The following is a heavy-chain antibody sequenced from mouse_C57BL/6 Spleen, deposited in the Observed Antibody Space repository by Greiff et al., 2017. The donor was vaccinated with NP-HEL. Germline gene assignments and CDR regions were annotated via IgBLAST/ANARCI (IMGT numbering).Heavy chain of an antibody. CDR1: GYTFTDYE. CDR3: TRRYSNYYYFDY. J-gene: IGHJ2*01. V-gene: IGHV1-15*01. CDR2: IDPETGGT. Sequence: QVQLQQSGAELVRPGASVTLSCKASGYTFTDYEMHWVKQTPVHGLEWIGAIDPETGGTAYNQKFKGKAILTADKSSSTAYMELRSLTSEDSAVYYCTRRYSNYYYFDYWGKGTTLTVSS. D-gene: IGHD2-5*01.